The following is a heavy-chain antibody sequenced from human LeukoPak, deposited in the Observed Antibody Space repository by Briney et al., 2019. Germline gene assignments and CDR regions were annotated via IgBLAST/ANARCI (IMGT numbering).Heavy chain of an antibody. CDR3: ARFDGYPISYYYYGMDV. V-gene: IGHV4-59*01. CDR1: GGSISSYY. J-gene: IGHJ6*04. CDR2: IYYSGST. D-gene: IGHD6-25*01. Sequence: KPSETLSLTCTVSGGSISSYYWSWIRQPPGKGLEWIGYIYYSGSTNYNPSLKSRVTISVDTSKNQFSLKLSSVTAADTAVYYCARFDGYPISYYYYGMDVWGKGTTVTVSS.